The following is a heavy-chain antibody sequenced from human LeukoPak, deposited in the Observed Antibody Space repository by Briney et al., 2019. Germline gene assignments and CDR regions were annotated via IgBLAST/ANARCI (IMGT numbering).Heavy chain of an antibody. D-gene: IGHD3-3*01. CDR2: ISGTGKST. CDR1: GFTFSSYT. CDR3: AKPPMERHRYFDS. J-gene: IGHJ4*02. Sequence: GGSLRLSCAASGFTFSSYTLNWVRRAPGEGLEWVSGISGTGKSTYYADSVKGRFTISRDNSKNTLYLQINSLRADDTAVYYCAKPPMERHRYFDSRGPETLVTVSS. V-gene: IGHV3-23*01.